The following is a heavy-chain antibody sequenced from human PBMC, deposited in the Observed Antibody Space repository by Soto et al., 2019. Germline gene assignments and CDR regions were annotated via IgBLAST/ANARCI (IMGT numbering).Heavy chain of an antibody. D-gene: IGHD2-21*01. Sequence: LRLSCPTSGFPFSDYYMSWIRQAPGKGLEWLSHISPKSTYRNYADSVKGRFTISRDNTKSSLFLQMNSLGVEDTAVYYCVRGGGGGLFEHWGQGVLVTVSS. V-gene: IGHV3-11*06. CDR2: ISPKSTYR. CDR3: VRGGGGGLFEH. J-gene: IGHJ4*02. CDR1: GFPFSDYY.